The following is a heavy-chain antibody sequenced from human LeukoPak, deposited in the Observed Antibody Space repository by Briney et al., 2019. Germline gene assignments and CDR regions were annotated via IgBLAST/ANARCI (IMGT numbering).Heavy chain of an antibody. J-gene: IGHJ5*02. D-gene: IGHD3-10*01. CDR2: LNGDGTTA. Sequence: GGSLRLSCAASGFTLTSYEMNCVRLAPGQGLVWLSRLNGDGTTATYADSVKDRFTISRDNAKKTLYLQLTSLRAEDTAVYFCARDPGVRGVYYNYFDPWGQGTLVTVSS. V-gene: IGHV3-74*01. CDR1: GFTLTSYE. CDR3: ARDPGVRGVYYNYFDP.